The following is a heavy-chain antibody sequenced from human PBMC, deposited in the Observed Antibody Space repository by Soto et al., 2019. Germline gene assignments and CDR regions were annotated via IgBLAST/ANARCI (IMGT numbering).Heavy chain of an antibody. D-gene: IGHD1-26*01. J-gene: IGHJ4*02. CDR2: IRSDGDTT. Sequence: EVQVLESGGGLVQPGGSLRLSCAASGFTFSSNGMNWVRQAPGKGLAWVSGIRSDGDTTYNADSVKGRFTVSRDTSKNTAYLQMNSLRVEDTAIYYCAKGKGVGATPDGANCWGQGTPVTVSS. CDR1: GFTFSSNG. CDR3: AKGKGVGATPDGANC. V-gene: IGHV3-23*01.